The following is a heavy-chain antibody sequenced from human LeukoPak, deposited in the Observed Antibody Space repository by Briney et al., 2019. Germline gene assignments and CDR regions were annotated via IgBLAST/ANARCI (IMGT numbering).Heavy chain of an antibody. CDR2: IKTKADGETT. Sequence: GGSLRLSCAASGFTFSNAWMTWVRQAPGKGLEWVGRIKTKADGETTDYAAPVKGRFTISRDDSKNTLYLQMNSLKTEDTAVCYCTTEYSSSWYDYWGQGTLVTVSS. CDR1: GFTFSNAW. D-gene: IGHD6-13*01. V-gene: IGHV3-15*01. J-gene: IGHJ4*02. CDR3: TTEYSSSWYDY.